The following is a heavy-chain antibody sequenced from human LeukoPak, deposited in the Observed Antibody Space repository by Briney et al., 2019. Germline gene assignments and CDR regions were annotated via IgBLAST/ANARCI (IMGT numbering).Heavy chain of an antibody. D-gene: IGHD2-15*01. Sequence: SETLSLTCTASGGSISSSTYYWGWIRQPPGKGLEWIGTIYSSGSTYYNPSLKSRVTISVDTSKNQFSLKLNSVTAADTAVYYCASQAFSGYCSGGSCQVPYDYWGQGTLVTVSS. CDR3: ASQAFSGYCSGGSCQVPYDY. J-gene: IGHJ4*02. V-gene: IGHV4-39*01. CDR2: IYSSGST. CDR1: GGSISSSTYY.